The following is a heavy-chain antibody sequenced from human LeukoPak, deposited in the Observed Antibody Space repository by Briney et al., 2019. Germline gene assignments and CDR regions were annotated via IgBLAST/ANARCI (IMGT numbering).Heavy chain of an antibody. D-gene: IGHD6-6*01. CDR1: GGSFSAYY. CDR2: INHRGST. V-gene: IGHV4-34*01. J-gene: IGHJ4*02. CDR3: AGRHRGFYFDY. Sequence: SETLSLTCAVYGGSFSAYYWSWIRQPPGKGLEWIGEINHRGSTNYNPSPKSRVTISVDTSKNQFSLKLSSVTAADTAVYYCAGRHRGFYFDYWGQGTLVTVSS.